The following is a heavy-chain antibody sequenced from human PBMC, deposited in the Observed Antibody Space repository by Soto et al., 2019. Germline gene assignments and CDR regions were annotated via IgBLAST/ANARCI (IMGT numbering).Heavy chain of an antibody. D-gene: IGHD3-3*01. J-gene: IGHJ4*02. CDR1: GFTFSSYD. V-gene: IGHV3-23*01. CDR2: ISGSGGST. CDR3: AKDLWSGYYPDC. Sequence: PGGSLRLSCAASGFTFSSYDMSWVRQAPGKGLEWVSTISGSGGSTYYADPVKGRFTISRDNFKNTLYLQMNNLRAEDTATYCCAKDLWSGYYPDCWGQGILVTVS.